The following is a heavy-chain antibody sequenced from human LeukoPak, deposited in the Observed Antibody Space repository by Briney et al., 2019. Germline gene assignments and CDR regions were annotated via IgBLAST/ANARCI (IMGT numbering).Heavy chain of an antibody. V-gene: IGHV4-34*01. CDR2: INHSGRT. D-gene: IGHD1-26*01. J-gene: IGHJ4*02. Sequence: SETLSLTCAVYGGSFSGYYWSWIRQPPGKGLEWIGEINHSGRTNYNPSLKSRVTISIDTSKNQFSLKLSSVTAADTAVYYCARLGLEGATIGFDYWGQGTLVTVSS. CDR3: ARLGLEGATIGFDY. CDR1: GGSFSGYY.